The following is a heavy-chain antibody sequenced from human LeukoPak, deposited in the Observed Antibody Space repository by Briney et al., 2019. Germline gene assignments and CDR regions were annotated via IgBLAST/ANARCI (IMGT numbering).Heavy chain of an antibody. V-gene: IGHV3-21*01. Sequence: GGSLRLSCAASGFTFSSYNMNWVRQAPGKGLEWVSSITSGGSYIYYPDSVKGRFTISRNNYKNSLYLQMNSLIAEETGLYYCARETSYCSGGSCYYGMDVWGQGTTVTVSS. CDR1: GFTFSSYN. CDR3: ARETSYCSGGSCYYGMDV. D-gene: IGHD2-15*01. CDR2: ITSGGSYI. J-gene: IGHJ6*02.